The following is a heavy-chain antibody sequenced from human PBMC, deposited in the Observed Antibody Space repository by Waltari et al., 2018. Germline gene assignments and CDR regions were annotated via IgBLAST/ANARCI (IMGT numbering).Heavy chain of an antibody. CDR1: GAPISSPHFF. V-gene: IGHV4-39*07. CDR2: IYYTENR. J-gene: IGHJ4*02. CDR3: ATTVPAGGSSFDY. Sequence: HLQLQVSGPGLVKPSETLSLTCTVSGAPISSPHFFWGWIRQSPGKGLAWIGTIYYTENRYYNPSLKSRLSISQDASKTQLSLKLNSATAADTAVYYCATTVPAGGSSFDYWTQGTLVTVSS. D-gene: IGHD3-10*01.